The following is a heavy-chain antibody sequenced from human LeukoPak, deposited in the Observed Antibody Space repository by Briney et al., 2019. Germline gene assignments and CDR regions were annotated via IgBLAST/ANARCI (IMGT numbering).Heavy chain of an antibody. CDR2: FYLEDGEK. CDR3: LGYCGGGNCYSGGY. CDR1: VYTLTELS. V-gene: IGHV1-24*01. Sequence: AVTVSCKVSVYTLTELSMQWVGQAPGKGLEWVEGFYLEDGEKIYAQKLQGRVTMTEDTSTNTAYIELSSLRAEDTAVYYCLGYCGGGNCYSGGYWGQGTLVTVSS. J-gene: IGHJ4*02. D-gene: IGHD2-15*01.